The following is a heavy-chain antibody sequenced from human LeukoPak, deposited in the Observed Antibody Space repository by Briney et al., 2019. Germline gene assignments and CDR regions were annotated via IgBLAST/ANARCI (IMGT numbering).Heavy chain of an antibody. V-gene: IGHV4-39*01. J-gene: IGHJ4*02. CDR2: IHYTGST. Sequence: SETLPLTCTVSGGSITSSSHFWAWIRHPPGKGLEWIGSIHYTGSTFYSPSLQSRVTISVDTSKNQFSLKLSSVTATDTAVYYCAREEASAGDYWGQGTLVTVSS. CDR1: GGSITSSSHF. D-gene: IGHD6-13*01. CDR3: AREEASAGDY.